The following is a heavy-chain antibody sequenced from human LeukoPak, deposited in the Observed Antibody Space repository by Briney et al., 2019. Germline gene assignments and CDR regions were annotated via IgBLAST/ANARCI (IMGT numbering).Heavy chain of an antibody. V-gene: IGHV3-66*01. CDR2: VFSGGST. Sequence: GGCLRLSCAASGLTVSSNYMSWVRQAPGKGLEWVSVVFSGGSTHYADSVKGRFTISRDNSKNTLYLHMNSLRAEDTAVYYCATADSGSYYSGFDHWGQVTPVTVSS. CDR1: GLTVSSNY. CDR3: ATADSGSYYSGFDH. D-gene: IGHD1-26*01. J-gene: IGHJ4*02.